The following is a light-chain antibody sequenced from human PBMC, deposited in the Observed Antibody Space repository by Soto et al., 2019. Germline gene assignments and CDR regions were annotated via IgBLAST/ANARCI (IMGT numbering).Light chain of an antibody. CDR2: GAS. J-gene: IGKJ1*01. CDR3: QQYGRP. CDR1: QSVKSI. Sequence: MTQSPATLSVTPGARATLSCRASQSVKSILAWYQQKPGQAPRLLIYGASTRATGIPAMFIGSGSGTEFPLTISSLQAKDSAVYYCQQYGRPFGQGTKIDI. V-gene: IGKV3-15*01.